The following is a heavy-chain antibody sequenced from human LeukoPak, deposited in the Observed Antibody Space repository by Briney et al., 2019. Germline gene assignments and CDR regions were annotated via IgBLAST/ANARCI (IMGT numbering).Heavy chain of an antibody. CDR3: ARHVNWNYVFDS. V-gene: IGHV4-34*01. CDR1: GGSFSGYY. D-gene: IGHD1-7*01. CDR2: INHSGST. J-gene: IGHJ4*02. Sequence: SETLSLTCAVYGGSFSGYYWSWIRQPPGKGLEWIGEINHSGSTNYNPSLKSRVTISGDTSKNQFSLRLTSVTAADTAVYYCARHVNWNYVFDSWGQGTLVTVSS.